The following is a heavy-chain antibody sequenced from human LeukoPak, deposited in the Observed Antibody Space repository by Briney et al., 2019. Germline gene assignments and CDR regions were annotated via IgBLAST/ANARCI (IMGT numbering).Heavy chain of an antibody. CDR3: ARREDYFDY. CDR2: INHSVST. J-gene: IGHJ4*02. Sequence: PSETLSLTCAVYGGSFSGYYWSWIRQPPGKGLEWIGEINHSVSTNYNPSLKSRVTISVATSKNQFSLKLSSVTAADTAVYYCARREDYFDYWGQGTLVTVSS. V-gene: IGHV4-34*01. CDR1: GGSFSGYY.